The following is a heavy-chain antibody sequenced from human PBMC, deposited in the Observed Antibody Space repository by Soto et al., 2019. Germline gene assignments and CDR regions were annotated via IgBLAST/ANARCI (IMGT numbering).Heavy chain of an antibody. D-gene: IGHD2-8*01. CDR2: ITGSGFSP. CDR3: ARPGYNGGYASRRYFDH. Sequence: EVQLLESGGGLVQPGGSLRLSCVASGFTFSSYALHWVRQAPGRGLEWVSSITGSGFSPYYADSVEGRFNIARDNSKNTLYLQMNSLRAEDTAVYYCARPGYNGGYASRRYFDHWGRGTLVTVAS. CDR1: GFTFSSYA. V-gene: IGHV3-23*01. J-gene: IGHJ4*02.